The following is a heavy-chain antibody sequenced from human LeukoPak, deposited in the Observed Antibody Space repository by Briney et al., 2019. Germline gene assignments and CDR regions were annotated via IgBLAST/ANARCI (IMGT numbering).Heavy chain of an antibody. D-gene: IGHD2-15*01. CDR1: GYSISSGYY. V-gene: IGHV4-38-2*01. J-gene: IGHJ3*02. CDR2: IYHSGST. CDR3: ARSATLREFDI. Sequence: SETLSLTCAVSGYSISSGYYWGWIRQPPGKGLEWIGSIYHSGSTYYNPSLKSRVTISVDTSKNQFSLKLSSVTAADTAVYYCARSATLREFDIWGQGTMVTVSS.